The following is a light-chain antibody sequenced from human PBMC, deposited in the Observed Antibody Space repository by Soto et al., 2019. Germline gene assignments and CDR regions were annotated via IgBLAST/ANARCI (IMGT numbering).Light chain of an antibody. CDR1: QSISSW. Sequence: HMTRSRSSRSASVGDSVTITCRSSQSISSWLAWYQQKPGKAPKVLIHMASSLKSGVPSRFSGSGSGTEFTLTIPSLQPDDSATYYCQQYNSLSSVSFGGGTKVDIK. J-gene: IGKJ4*01. V-gene: IGKV1-5*03. CDR3: QQYNSLSSVS. CDR2: MAS.